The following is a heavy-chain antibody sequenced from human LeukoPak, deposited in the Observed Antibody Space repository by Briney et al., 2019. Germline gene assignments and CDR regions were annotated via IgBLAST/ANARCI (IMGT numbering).Heavy chain of an antibody. Sequence: PSETLSLTCSVSGGSISSSSYYWGWIRQPPGKGLEWIGSIYYSGNTYYNPSLKSRVTISVDTSKNQFSLKLSSVTAADTAVYYCAREKADYYDSSGYFDYWGQGTLVTVSS. D-gene: IGHD3-22*01. V-gene: IGHV4-39*07. J-gene: IGHJ4*02. CDR3: AREKADYYDSSGYFDY. CDR2: IYYSGNT. CDR1: GGSISSSSYY.